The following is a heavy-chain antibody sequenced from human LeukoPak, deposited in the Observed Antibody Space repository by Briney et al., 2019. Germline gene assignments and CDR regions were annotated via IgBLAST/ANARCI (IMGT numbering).Heavy chain of an antibody. CDR1: GFTFSSYS. J-gene: IGHJ6*03. CDR2: ISSSSSYM. CDR3: ARVASYSNYGAQPYYMDV. Sequence: GGSLRLSCAASGFTFSSYSMNWVRQAPGKGLEWVSSISSSSSYMYYADSVKGRFTISRDNAKNSLYLQMNSLRAEDTAVYYCARVASYSNYGAQPYYMDVWGKGTTVTVSS. V-gene: IGHV3-21*01. D-gene: IGHD4-11*01.